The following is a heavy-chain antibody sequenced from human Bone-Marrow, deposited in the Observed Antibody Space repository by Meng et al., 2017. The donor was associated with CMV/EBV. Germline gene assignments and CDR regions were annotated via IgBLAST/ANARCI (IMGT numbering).Heavy chain of an antibody. J-gene: IGHJ4*02. Sequence: ASVKVSCKASGYTFTSYGISWVRQAPGQGLEWMGWISAYNGNTNYAQKLQGRVTMTTDTSTSTAYMELRSLRSDDTAMYYCARDALTYCGGDCYMTHWGQGTLVTVSS. D-gene: IGHD2-21*01. CDR1: GYTFTSYG. CDR3: ARDALTYCGGDCYMTH. CDR2: ISAYNGNT. V-gene: IGHV1-18*01.